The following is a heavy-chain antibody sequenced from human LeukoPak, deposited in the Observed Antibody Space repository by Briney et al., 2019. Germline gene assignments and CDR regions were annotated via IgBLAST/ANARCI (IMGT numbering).Heavy chain of an antibody. CDR2: FDPEDGET. Sequence: ASVKVSCKASGGTFSSYAIGWVRQAPGKGLEWMGGFDPEDGETIYAQKFQGRVTMTEDTSTDTAYMELSSLRSEDTAVYYCAAIGELFPRSWFDPWGQGTLVTVSS. D-gene: IGHD3-10*01. CDR1: GGTFSSYA. V-gene: IGHV1-24*01. J-gene: IGHJ5*02. CDR3: AAIGELFPRSWFDP.